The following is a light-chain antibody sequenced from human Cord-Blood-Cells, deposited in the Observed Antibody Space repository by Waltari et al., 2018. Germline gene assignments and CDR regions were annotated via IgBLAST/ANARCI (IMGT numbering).Light chain of an antibody. J-gene: IGLJ1*01. CDR1: SSDVGGYNY. CDR2: DVS. Sequence: QSALTQPASVSGSPGQSITISCTGTSSDVGGYNYFSWYQQHPGKAPKHMIYDVSNRPSGVSNRFSGSKSGNTASLTISGLQAEDEADYYCSSYTSSSTLVFGTGTKVTVL. V-gene: IGLV2-14*03. CDR3: SSYTSSSTLV.